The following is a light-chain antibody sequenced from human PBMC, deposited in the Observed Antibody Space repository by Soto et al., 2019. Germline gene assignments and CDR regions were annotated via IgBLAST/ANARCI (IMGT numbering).Light chain of an antibody. Sequence: ALAXPASVSGSPGQSITVSCTGTSSDVGGYNYVSWYKTPPGKATNLMIYDVSNXXSGVSNRXXGSTSGNTASLTIYGLQAEDEADYYCSSYTSSTLYVFGTGTKVTVL. CDR1: SSDVGGYNY. J-gene: IGLJ1*01. CDR3: SSYTSSTLYV. V-gene: IGLV2-14*03. CDR2: DVS.